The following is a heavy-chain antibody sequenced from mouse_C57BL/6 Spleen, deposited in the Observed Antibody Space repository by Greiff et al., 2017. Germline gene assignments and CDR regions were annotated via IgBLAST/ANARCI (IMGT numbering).Heavy chain of an antibody. Sequence: LQESGAELVKPGASVKISCKASGYAFSSYWMNWVKQRPGKGLEWIGQIYPGDGDTNYNGKFKGKATLTADKSSSTAYMQLSSLTSEDSAVYFCARSGGTLYWYFDVWGTGTTVTVSS. J-gene: IGHJ1*03. CDR1: GYAFSSYW. V-gene: IGHV1-80*01. CDR2: IYPGDGDT. CDR3: ARSGGTLYWYFDV. D-gene: IGHD4-1*01.